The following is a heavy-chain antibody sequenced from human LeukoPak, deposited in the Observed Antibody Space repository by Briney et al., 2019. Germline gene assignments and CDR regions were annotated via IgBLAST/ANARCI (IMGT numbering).Heavy chain of an antibody. CDR1: GYTFTGYY. J-gene: IGHJ3*02. V-gene: IGHV1-2*02. CDR2: INPNSGGT. D-gene: IGHD3-3*01. Sequence: RASVKVSCKASGYTFTGYYMHWVRQAPGQGLEWMGGINPNSGGTNYAQKFQGRVTMTRDTSLSTAYMELSRLRSDDTAVYYCARADPDDFWSGYRPNGAFDIWGQGTMVTVSS. CDR3: ARADPDDFWSGYRPNGAFDI.